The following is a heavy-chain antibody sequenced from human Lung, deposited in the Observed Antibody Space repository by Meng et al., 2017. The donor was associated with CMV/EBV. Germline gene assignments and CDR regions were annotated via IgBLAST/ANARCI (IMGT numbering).Heavy chain of an antibody. D-gene: IGHD6-19*01. CDR2: INTNNGNR. CDR3: ARPFTSGWYNWLDP. Sequence: ASVKVSCKASGYTFTNNGVSWLRQARGQGPEWMGWINTNNGNRNYAQKFQGRVILTTDTSTNTAYMELTSLTSDDTAVYYCARPFTSGWYNWLDPWGQGTLVTVSS. V-gene: IGHV1-18*01. CDR1: GYTFTNNG. J-gene: IGHJ5*02.